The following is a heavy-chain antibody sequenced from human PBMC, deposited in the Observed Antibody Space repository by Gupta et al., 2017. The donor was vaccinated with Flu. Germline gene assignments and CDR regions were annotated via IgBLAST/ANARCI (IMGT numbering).Heavy chain of an antibody. Sequence: MPLVQSGAEVRKSGSSVRVSCKASGGNFRRTYAIRWARQGPGQGRELMGGLIPISGTTIYAHKFQGRVTITADKSTSTAYMELSSLRSEDSAVYFCARGFSSSYAHYYGMDVWGQGTTVTVSS. J-gene: IGHJ6*02. CDR3: ARGFSSSYAHYYGMDV. CDR2: LIPISGTT. V-gene: IGHV1-69*06. D-gene: IGHD6-6*01. CDR1: GGNFRRTYA.